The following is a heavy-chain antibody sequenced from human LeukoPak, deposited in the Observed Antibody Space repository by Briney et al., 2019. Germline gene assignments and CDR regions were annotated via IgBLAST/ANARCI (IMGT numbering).Heavy chain of an antibody. V-gene: IGHV4-39*02. CDR3: ARDRREWLLHQPNFYYMDV. CDR1: GGSITSSSHY. J-gene: IGHJ6*03. CDR2: IYYSGDT. Sequence: SETLSLTCTVSGGSITSSSHYWGWIRQPPGKGLEWIGSIYYSGDTYYNPSLKSRVTISVDTSRSQFSLSLSSMTAADTAVYYCARDRREWLLHQPNFYYMDVWGKGTTVTVSS. D-gene: IGHD3-3*01.